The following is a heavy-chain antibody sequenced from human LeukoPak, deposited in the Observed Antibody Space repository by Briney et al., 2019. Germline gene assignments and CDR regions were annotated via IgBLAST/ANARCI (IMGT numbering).Heavy chain of an antibody. Sequence: PGGSLRLSCAASGFTFSSYGMHWVRQAPGKGLVWVSRINSDGSSTSYADSVKGRFTISRDNAKNTLYLQMNSLRAEDTAVYYCARGPYYYDSSGYYPLNWGQGTLVTVSS. CDR2: INSDGSST. J-gene: IGHJ4*02. CDR1: GFTFSSYG. D-gene: IGHD3-22*01. V-gene: IGHV3-74*01. CDR3: ARGPYYYDSSGYYPLN.